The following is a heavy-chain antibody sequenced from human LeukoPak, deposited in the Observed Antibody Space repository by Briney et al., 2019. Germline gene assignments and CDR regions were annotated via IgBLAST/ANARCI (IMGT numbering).Heavy chain of an antibody. CDR2: INPNSGGT. V-gene: IGHV1-2*02. J-gene: IGHJ4*02. CDR1: GYTFTGYY. D-gene: IGHD3-3*01. Sequence: ASVKVSCKASGYTFTGYYMHWVRQAPGQGLEWMGWINPNSGGTNYAQKLQGRVTMTIDTSTSTAYMELRSLRSDDTAVYYCARDRITIFGVVIRYFDYWGQGTLVTVSS. CDR3: ARDRITIFGVVIRYFDY.